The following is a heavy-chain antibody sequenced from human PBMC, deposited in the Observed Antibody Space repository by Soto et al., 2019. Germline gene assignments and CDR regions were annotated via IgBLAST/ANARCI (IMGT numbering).Heavy chain of an antibody. Sequence: GGSLRLSCAASGFTFSSYSMNWVRQAPGKGLEWVSYISSSSSTIYYADSVKGRFTISRDNSKKTVDLQMNSLRAEDTAVYYCARDNDGSGHFSYFDFWGQGTPVTVPS. CDR2: ISSSSSTI. CDR3: ARDNDGSGHFSYFDF. V-gene: IGHV3-48*01. CDR1: GFTFSSYS. D-gene: IGHD3-22*01. J-gene: IGHJ4*02.